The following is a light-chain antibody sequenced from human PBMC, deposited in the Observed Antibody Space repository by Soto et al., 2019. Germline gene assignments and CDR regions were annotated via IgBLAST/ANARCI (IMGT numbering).Light chain of an antibody. V-gene: IGLV2-14*01. CDR2: DVS. CDR3: SSYTGGSTYV. J-gene: IGLJ1*01. CDR1: SSDIGGYKY. Sequence: QSALTQPASVSGSPGQSITISCTGTSSDIGGYKYVSWYQQHPGKAPKLMIYDVSNRPSGVSNRFSGSKSGNTATLTISGLEDEDEAEYYCSSYTGGSTYVFGTGTKLTVL.